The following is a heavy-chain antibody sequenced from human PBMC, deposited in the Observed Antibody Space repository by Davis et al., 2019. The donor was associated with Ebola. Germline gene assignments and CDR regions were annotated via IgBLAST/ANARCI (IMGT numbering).Heavy chain of an antibody. D-gene: IGHD5-12*01. CDR1: GGTFSSYT. Sequence: AASVKVSCKASGGTFSSYTISWVRQAPGQGLEWMGRIIPILGIANYAQKFQGRVTITADKSTSTAYMELSSLRSEDTAVYYCARDLRGYDPITYYYYYGMDVWGQGTTVTVSS. CDR3: ARDLRGYDPITYYYYYGMDV. V-gene: IGHV1-69*04. CDR2: IIPILGIA. J-gene: IGHJ6*02.